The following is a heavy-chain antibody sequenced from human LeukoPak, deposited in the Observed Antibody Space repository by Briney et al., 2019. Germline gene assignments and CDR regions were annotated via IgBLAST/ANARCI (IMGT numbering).Heavy chain of an antibody. CDR2: IYTSGST. D-gene: IGHD4-11*01. V-gene: IGHV4-61*02. J-gene: IGHJ6*03. CDR1: GGSISSGSYY. CDR3: ARGPPTVTTWYYYMDV. Sequence: TSETLSLTCTVSGGSISSGSYYWSWIRQPAGKGLEWIGRIYTSGSTNYNPSLKSRVTISVDRSKNQFSLKLSSVTAADTAVYYCARGPPTVTTWYYYMDVWGKGTTVTVSS.